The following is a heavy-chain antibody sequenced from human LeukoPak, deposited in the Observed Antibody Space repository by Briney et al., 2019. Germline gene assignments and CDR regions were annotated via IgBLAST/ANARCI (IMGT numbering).Heavy chain of an antibody. CDR3: ARGRIGLLWFGELER. V-gene: IGHV1-69*13. CDR1: GGTFSSYA. J-gene: IGHJ4*02. D-gene: IGHD3-10*01. CDR2: IIPIFGTA. Sequence: SVKVSCKASGGTFSSYAISWVRQAPGQGLEWMGGIIPIFGTANYAQKFQGRVTITADESTSTAYMELRSLRSEDTAVYYCARGRIGLLWFGELERWGQGTLVTVSS.